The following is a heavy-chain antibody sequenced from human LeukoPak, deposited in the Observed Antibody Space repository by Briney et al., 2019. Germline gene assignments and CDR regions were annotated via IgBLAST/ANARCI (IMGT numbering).Heavy chain of an antibody. CDR3: ARSNSSSWHLFDY. Sequence: GGSLRLSCAASGFTFSNYAMNWVRQAPGKGLEWVSVISGSGDSSYYTDSVKGRFAISRDNSKNTLYLQMNCLRAEDTAVYYCARSNSSSWHLFDYWGQGTLATVSS. V-gene: IGHV3-23*01. J-gene: IGHJ4*02. CDR1: GFTFSNYA. CDR2: ISGSGDSS. D-gene: IGHD6-13*01.